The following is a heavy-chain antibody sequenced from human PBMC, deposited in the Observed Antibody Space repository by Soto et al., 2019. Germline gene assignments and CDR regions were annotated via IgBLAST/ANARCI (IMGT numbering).Heavy chain of an antibody. J-gene: IGHJ3*02. CDR3: ARWDCSSTSCRANAFDI. CDR1: GYSFSNYG. V-gene: IGHV1-18*01. D-gene: IGHD2-2*01. CDR2: ISPYNAYA. Sequence: QVPLEQSGAEVKKPGASVKVSCKASGYSFSNYGITWVRQAPGQGLEWMGWISPYNAYANYAQSLQGRVTMTADTSASIAYMELRSLRSDDTAVYYCARWDCSSTSCRANAFDIWGQGTMVTVSS.